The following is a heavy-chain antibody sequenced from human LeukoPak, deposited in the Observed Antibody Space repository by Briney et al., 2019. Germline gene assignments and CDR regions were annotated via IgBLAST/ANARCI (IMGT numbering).Heavy chain of an antibody. J-gene: IGHJ4*02. CDR2: INHSGST. CDR3: ARGRVVPAAIGIDFDY. Sequence: SETLSLTCAVYGGSFSGYYWSWIRQPPGKGLEWIGEINHSGSTNYNPSLKSRVTISVDTSKNRFSLKLSSVTAADTAVYYCARGRVVPAAIGIDFDYWGQGTLVTVSS. D-gene: IGHD2-2*02. V-gene: IGHV4-34*01. CDR1: GGSFSGYY.